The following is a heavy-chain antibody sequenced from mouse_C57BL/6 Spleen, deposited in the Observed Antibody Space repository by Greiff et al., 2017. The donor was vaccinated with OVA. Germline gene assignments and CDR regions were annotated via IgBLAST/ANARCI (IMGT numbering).Heavy chain of an antibody. V-gene: IGHV1-50*01. D-gene: IGHD1-1*01. CDR3: ARPNYYGSSWFAD. Sequence: VQLQQPGAELVKPGASVKLSCKASGYTFTSYWMQWVKQRPGQGLEWIGEIDPSDSYTNYNQKFKGKATLTVDTSSSTAYMQLSRLTSEDSAVYYGARPNYYGSSWFADWGQGTLVTVSA. CDR1: GYTFTSYW. CDR2: IDPSDSYT. J-gene: IGHJ3*01.